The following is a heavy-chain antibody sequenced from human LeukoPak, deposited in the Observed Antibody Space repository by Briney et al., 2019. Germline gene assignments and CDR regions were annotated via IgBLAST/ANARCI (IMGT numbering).Heavy chain of an antibody. CDR3: ARASCRSSGYCSGGRFDY. V-gene: IGHV1-18*01. CDR2: ISAYNGNT. Sequence: ASVKVSCKASGYTFTSYGISWVRQAPGQGLEWMGWISAYNGNTNYAQKLQGRVTMTTDTSTSTAYMELRSLRSDDTAVYYCARASCRSSGYCSGGRFDYWGQGTLVTVSS. J-gene: IGHJ4*02. D-gene: IGHD2-15*01. CDR1: GYTFTSYG.